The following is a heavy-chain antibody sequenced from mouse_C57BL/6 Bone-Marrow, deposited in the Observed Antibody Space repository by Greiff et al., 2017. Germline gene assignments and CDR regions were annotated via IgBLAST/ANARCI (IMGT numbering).Heavy chain of an antibody. CDR2: ISNGGGST. CDR3: ERPRFAWFAY. J-gene: IGHJ3*01. Sequence: EVKLLESGGGLVQPGGSLKLSCAASGFTFSDYYMYWVRQTPEKRLEWVAYISNGGGSTYYPDTLKGRFTISRTNAKNTLYLQMSRLKSEDTAMYYCERPRFAWFAYWGQGTLVTVSA. CDR1: GFTFSDYY. V-gene: IGHV5-12*01.